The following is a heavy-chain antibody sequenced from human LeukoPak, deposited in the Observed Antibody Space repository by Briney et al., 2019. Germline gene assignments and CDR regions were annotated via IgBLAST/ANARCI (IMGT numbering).Heavy chain of an antibody. CDR3: AKEVYSYGDLDY. V-gene: IGHV3-30*18. J-gene: IGHJ4*02. CDR2: ISYDGSNK. D-gene: IGHD5-18*01. CDR1: GFTFSSYG. Sequence: PGGSLKLSCAASGFTFSSYGMHWVRQAPGKGLEWVAVISYDGSNKYYADSVKGRFTISRDNSKSTLYLQMNSLRAEDTAVYYCAKEVYSYGDLDYWGQGTLVTVSS.